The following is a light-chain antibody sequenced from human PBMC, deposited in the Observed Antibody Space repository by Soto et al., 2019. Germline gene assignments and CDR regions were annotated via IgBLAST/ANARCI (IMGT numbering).Light chain of an antibody. Sequence: EIVMTQSPATLSVSPGERVTLSCRASQSVGSTLAWYQQRPAQAPRLLIYAASTRATGVPARFTGGGSGTEFTLTISSLQSEDFALYYCQQYNNVLRTLGQGTKVDIK. J-gene: IGKJ1*01. CDR1: QSVGST. CDR2: AAS. V-gene: IGKV3-15*01. CDR3: QQYNNVLRT.